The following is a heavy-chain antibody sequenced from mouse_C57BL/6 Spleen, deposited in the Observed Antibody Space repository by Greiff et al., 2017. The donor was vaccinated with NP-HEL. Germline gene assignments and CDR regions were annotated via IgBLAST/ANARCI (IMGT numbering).Heavy chain of an antibody. V-gene: IGHV1-39*01. D-gene: IGHD4-1*01. Sequence: EVQLQQSGPELVKPGASVKISCKASGYSFTDYNMNWVKQSNGKSLEWIGVINPNYGTSSYNQKFKGKATLTVDQSSSTAYMKHNSLTTEDSAVYYWARGDWDGDRFYYAMDYWGQGNSVTVSS. CDR1: GYSFTDYN. CDR2: INPNYGTS. J-gene: IGHJ4*01. CDR3: ARGDWDGDRFYYAMDY.